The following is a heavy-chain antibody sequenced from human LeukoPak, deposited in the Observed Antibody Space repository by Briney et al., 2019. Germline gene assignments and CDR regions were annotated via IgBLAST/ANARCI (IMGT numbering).Heavy chain of an antibody. CDR3: ARPVDRAAEAPFDY. Sequence: PSETLSLTCTVSGGSISSSSYYWGWIRHPPGTGLEGMGSIYYSGSTYYNPSLKSRVTISVDTSKNQFSLKLSSVTAADTAVYYCARPVDRAAEAPFDYWGQGTLVTVSS. D-gene: IGHD2-21*01. CDR1: GGSISSSSYY. CDR2: IYYSGST. V-gene: IGHV4-39*01. J-gene: IGHJ4*02.